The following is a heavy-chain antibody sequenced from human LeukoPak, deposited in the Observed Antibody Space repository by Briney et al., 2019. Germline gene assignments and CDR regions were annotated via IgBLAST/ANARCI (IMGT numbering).Heavy chain of an antibody. CDR2: IYYSGST. CDR1: GGSISSYY. Sequence: PSETLSLTCTVSGGSISSYYWSWIRQPPGKGLEWIGYIYYSGSTNYNPSLKSRVTISVDTSKNQFSLKLSSVIAADTAVYYCARVKGSSGLFDYWGQGTLVTVSS. CDR3: ARVKGSSGLFDY. J-gene: IGHJ4*02. V-gene: IGHV4-59*01. D-gene: IGHD6-19*01.